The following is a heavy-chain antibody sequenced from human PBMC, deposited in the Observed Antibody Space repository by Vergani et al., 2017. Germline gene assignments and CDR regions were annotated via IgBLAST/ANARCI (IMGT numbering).Heavy chain of an antibody. CDR2: MNPNSGNT. J-gene: IGHJ4*02. V-gene: IGHV1-8*01. D-gene: IGHD6-13*01. Sequence: QVQLVPSGAEVKKPGASVKVSCKASGYTFTSYDINWVRQATGQGLEWMGWMNPNSGNTGYAQKFQGRVTMTRNTSISTAYMELSSLRSEDTAVYYCARLLVAAADFDYWGQGTLVTVSS. CDR1: GYTFTSYD. CDR3: ARLLVAAADFDY.